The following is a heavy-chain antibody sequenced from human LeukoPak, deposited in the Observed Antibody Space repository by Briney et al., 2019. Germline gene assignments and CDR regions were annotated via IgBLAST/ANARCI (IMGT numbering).Heavy chain of an antibody. Sequence: GASVKVSCKASGYTFNGYYMHWVRQAPGQGLEWMGWINPNSGGTNYAQKFQGRVTMTRDTSISTAYMELSRLRSDDTAVYYCARDAPYYYDSSGYDYAFDIWGQGTMVTVSS. V-gene: IGHV1-2*02. CDR3: ARDAPYYYDSSGYDYAFDI. CDR2: INPNSGGT. J-gene: IGHJ3*02. D-gene: IGHD3-22*01. CDR1: GYTFNGYY.